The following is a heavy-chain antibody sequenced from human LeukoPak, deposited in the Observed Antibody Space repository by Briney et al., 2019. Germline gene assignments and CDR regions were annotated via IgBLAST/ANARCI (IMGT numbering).Heavy chain of an antibody. D-gene: IGHD3-10*01. CDR3: ARVYGDHGSGYNWFDP. CDR1: GGSISSSNW. Sequence: SGTLSLTCAVSGGSISSSNWWSWVRQPPGKGLEWIGEIYHSGSTNYNPSLKSRVTISVDKSKNQFSLKLSSVTAADTAVYYCARVYGDHGSGYNWFDPWGQGTLVTVSS. CDR2: IYHSGST. V-gene: IGHV4-4*02. J-gene: IGHJ5*02.